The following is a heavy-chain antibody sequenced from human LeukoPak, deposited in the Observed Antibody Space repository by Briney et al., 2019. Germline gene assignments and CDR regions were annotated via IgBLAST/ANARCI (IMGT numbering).Heavy chain of an antibody. Sequence: ASVKVSCKASGYTFTSYAMHWVRQAPGQRLEWMGWINPNSGGTNYAQKFQGWVTMTRDTSISTAYMELSRLRSDDTAVYYCARGVAARHYDSSGYPLNFDYWGQGTLVTVSS. J-gene: IGHJ4*02. CDR3: ARGVAARHYDSSGYPLNFDY. D-gene: IGHD3-22*01. V-gene: IGHV1-2*04. CDR2: INPNSGGT. CDR1: GYTFTSYA.